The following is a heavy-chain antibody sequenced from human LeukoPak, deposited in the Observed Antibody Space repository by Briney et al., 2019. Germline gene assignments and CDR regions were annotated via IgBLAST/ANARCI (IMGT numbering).Heavy chain of an antibody. CDR2: IIPTFGTA. Sequence: ASVKVAFKASVGTFSSCAISWVGQAPGQGREWVGGIIPTFGTANYAQKFQGRVTITADDSTSTAYMELSSLRSEDTAVYYCARATPTIFGVARYYYYYMDVWGKGTTVTVSS. V-gene: IGHV1-69*13. J-gene: IGHJ6*03. D-gene: IGHD3-3*01. CDR3: ARATPTIFGVARYYYYYMDV. CDR1: VGTFSSCA.